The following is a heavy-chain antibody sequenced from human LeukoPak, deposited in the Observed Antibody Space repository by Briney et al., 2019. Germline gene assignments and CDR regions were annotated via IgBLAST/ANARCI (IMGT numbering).Heavy chain of an antibody. Sequence: SETLSLTCAVYGGSFSGYYWSWIRQPPGKGLEWIGEINHSGSTNYNPSLKSRVTISVGTSNNHFSLKLSSVTAADTAVYYCARRLGSVSPFDPWGQGTLVTVSS. V-gene: IGHV4-34*01. CDR3: ARRLGSVSPFDP. D-gene: IGHD4-11*01. CDR2: INHSGST. J-gene: IGHJ5*02. CDR1: GGSFSGYY.